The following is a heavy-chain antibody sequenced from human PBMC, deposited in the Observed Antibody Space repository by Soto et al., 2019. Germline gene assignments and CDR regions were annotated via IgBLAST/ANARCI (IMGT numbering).Heavy chain of an antibody. D-gene: IGHD3-3*01. J-gene: IGHJ4*02. CDR2: ISGSSSDI. V-gene: IGHV3-11*05. CDR3: ATGPRRLSD. CDR1: GLTFSDYY. Sequence: QVPLVQSGGGLVKPGESLRLSCATSGLTFSDYYMSWIRQAPGKGLESLSYISGSSSDIKYADSVKGRFTISRDNAKKSVDLQMNSLRAEDTAVYYCATGPRRLSDWGQGTPVIVSP.